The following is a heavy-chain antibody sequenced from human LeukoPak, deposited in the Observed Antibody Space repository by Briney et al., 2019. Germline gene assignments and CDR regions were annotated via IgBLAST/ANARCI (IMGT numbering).Heavy chain of an antibody. CDR2: IYYSGST. D-gene: IGHD4-11*01. J-gene: IGHJ5*02. CDR1: GGSISSYY. Sequence: SETLSLTCTVSGGSISSYYWSWIRQPPGKGLEWIGYIYYSGSTNYNPSLKSRVTISVDTSKNQFSLKLSSVTAADTAVYYCARELTTNWFDPWGQGTLVTVSS. CDR3: ARELTTNWFDP. V-gene: IGHV4-59*01.